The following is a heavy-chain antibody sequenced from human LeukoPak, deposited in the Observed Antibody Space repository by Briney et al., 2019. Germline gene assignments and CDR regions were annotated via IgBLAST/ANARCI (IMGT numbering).Heavy chain of an antibody. J-gene: IGHJ6*03. CDR1: GGSISSSSYY. CDR3: ATTSSYYGSGSYPHYYYYYMDV. V-gene: IGHV4-39*07. CDR2: IYYSGST. Sequence: PSETLSLTCTVSGGSISSSSYYWGWIRQPPGKGLEWIGSIYYSGSTYYNPSLKSRVTISVDTSKNQFSLKLSSVTAADTAVYYCATTSSYYGSGSYPHYYYYYMDVWGKGTTVTISS. D-gene: IGHD3-10*01.